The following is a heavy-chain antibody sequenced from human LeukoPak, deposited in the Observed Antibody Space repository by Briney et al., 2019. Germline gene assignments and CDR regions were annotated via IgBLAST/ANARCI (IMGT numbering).Heavy chain of an antibody. Sequence: SETLSLTCTVSGGSISSGDYYWSWIRQPPGKGLEWIGYIYYSGRIYYNASLRSRITISLDTSKNQFSLQLNSVTPEDTAVYYCARDRGSLRYYFDYWGQGTLVTVSS. J-gene: IGHJ4*02. CDR3: ARDRGSLRYYFDY. CDR2: IYYSGRI. CDR1: GGSISSGDYY. D-gene: IGHD1-26*01. V-gene: IGHV4-30-4*01.